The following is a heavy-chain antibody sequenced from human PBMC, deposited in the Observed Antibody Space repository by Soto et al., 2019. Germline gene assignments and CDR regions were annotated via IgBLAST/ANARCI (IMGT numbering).Heavy chain of an antibody. Sequence: QVQLVESGGGVVQPGRSLRLSCAASGFNFSSYAMHWVRQAPGKGLEWVAVISYDGSNKYYADSVKGRFTISRDNSKNTLYLQMNSLRAEDTAVYHCAREDEGAYYYYGMDVWGQGTTVTVSS. CDR1: GFNFSSYA. CDR2: ISYDGSNK. CDR3: AREDEGAYYYYGMDV. J-gene: IGHJ6*02. V-gene: IGHV3-30-3*01.